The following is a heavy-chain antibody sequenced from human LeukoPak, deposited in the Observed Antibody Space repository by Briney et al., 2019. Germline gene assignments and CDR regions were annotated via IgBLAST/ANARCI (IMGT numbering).Heavy chain of an antibody. J-gene: IGHJ4*02. CDR3: ARGTTGTTAFFYFDY. CDR1: GGTFSSYT. D-gene: IGHD1-7*01. CDR2: IIPILGIA. Sequence: SVKVSCKASGGTFSSYTISWVRQAPEQGLEWMGRIIPILGIANYAQKFQGRVTITADKSTSTAYMELSSLRSEDTAVYYCARGTTGTTAFFYFDYWGQGTLVTVSS. V-gene: IGHV1-69*02.